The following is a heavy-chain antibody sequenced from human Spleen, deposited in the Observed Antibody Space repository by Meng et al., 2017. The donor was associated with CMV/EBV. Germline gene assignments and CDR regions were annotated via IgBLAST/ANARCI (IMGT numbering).Heavy chain of an antibody. V-gene: IGHV3-23*01. D-gene: IGHD4-11*01. CDR1: GFTFSSYA. CDR3: AKHYSNFDYFDY. Sequence: SCAASGFTFSSYAMSWVRQAPGRGLEWVSAISGSGGSTYYADSVKGRFTISRDNSKNTLYLQMNSLRAEDTAVYYCAKHYSNFDYFDYWGQGTLVTVSS. J-gene: IGHJ4*02. CDR2: ISGSGGST.